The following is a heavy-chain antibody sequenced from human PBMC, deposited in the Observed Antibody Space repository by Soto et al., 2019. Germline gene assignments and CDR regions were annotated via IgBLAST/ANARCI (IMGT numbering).Heavy chain of an antibody. V-gene: IGHV4-30-4*01. Sequence: QVKLQESGPGLVKPSQPLSLTCTISVGSIPSDYPCWSWIRQPPGEGLEWIGHIFDSGTPYTNPSLRSQVAISLDTSKNHFSLTLSSVTAADTAVYYCARGPSGDKVHYWGQGALVTVSS. CDR2: IFDSGTP. CDR1: VGSIPSDYPC. D-gene: IGHD7-27*01. CDR3: ARGPSGDKVHY. J-gene: IGHJ4*02.